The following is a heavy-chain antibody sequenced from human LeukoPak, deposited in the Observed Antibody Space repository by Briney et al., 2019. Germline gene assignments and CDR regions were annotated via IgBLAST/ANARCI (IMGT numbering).Heavy chain of an antibody. J-gene: IGHJ4*02. CDR3: TRRAPTSYGHYLDS. CDR2: IHTNGRT. D-gene: IGHD3-10*01. CDR1: GDSISSYY. Sequence: SETLSLTCTVSGDSISSYYWSWIRQTPGKGLEWIGYIHTNGRTNYSPSLKSRVTMSVDSSKNQLSLMPSSVTAADTAVYYCTRRAPTSYGHYLDSWGQGTLVTVSS. V-gene: IGHV4-4*09.